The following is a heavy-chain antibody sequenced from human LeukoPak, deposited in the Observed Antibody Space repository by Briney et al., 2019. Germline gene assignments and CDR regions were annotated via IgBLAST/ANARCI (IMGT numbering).Heavy chain of an antibody. CDR1: GYTFTGYY. J-gene: IGHJ4*02. Sequence: ASVKVSCKASGYTFTGYYMHWVRQAPGQGLEWMGGIIPIFGTANYAQKFQGRVTITADESTSTAYMELSSLRSEDTAVYYCARDLSTSCSGGSCYSSGYYFDYWGQGTLVTVSS. D-gene: IGHD2-15*01. CDR2: IIPIFGTA. V-gene: IGHV1-69*13. CDR3: ARDLSTSCSGGSCYSSGYYFDY.